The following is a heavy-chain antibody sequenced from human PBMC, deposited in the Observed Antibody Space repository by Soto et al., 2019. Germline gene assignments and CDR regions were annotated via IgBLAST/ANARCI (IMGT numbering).Heavy chain of an antibody. CDR2: IYYSGST. CDR1: GGSISSYY. Sequence: SATRSLTCPVTGGSISSYYWSWIRQPPGKGLEWIGYIYYSGSTNYNPSLKSRVTISVDTSKNQFSLKLSSVTAADTAVYYCARAAAAGSFYFDYWGQGTLVTVS. CDR3: ARAAAAGSFYFDY. J-gene: IGHJ4*02. D-gene: IGHD6-13*01. V-gene: IGHV4-59*01.